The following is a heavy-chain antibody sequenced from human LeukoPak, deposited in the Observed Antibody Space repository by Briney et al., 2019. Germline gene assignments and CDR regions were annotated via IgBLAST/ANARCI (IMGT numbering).Heavy chain of an antibody. V-gene: IGHV4-61*01. CDR2: IYYSGST. CDR3: AREHPRPWFDP. J-gene: IGHJ5*02. CDR1: GGSVSSGSYY. Sequence: SVTLSLTCTVSGGSVSSGSYYWSWIRQPPGKGLEWIGYIYYSGSTNYNPSLKSRVTISVDTSKNQFSLKLSSVTAADTAVYYCAREHPRPWFDPWGQGTLVTVSS.